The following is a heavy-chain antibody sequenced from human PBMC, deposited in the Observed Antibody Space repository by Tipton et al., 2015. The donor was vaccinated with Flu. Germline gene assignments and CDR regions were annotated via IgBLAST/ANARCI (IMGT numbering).Heavy chain of an antibody. Sequence: VQLVQSGAEVKKPGATVKISCKVSGYTFTDYYMHWVQQAPGKGLEWMGLVDPEDGETIYAEKFQGRVTITADTSTDTAYMELSSLRSEDTAVYYCATLPGMTMVRGVIISGGSFDYWDQGTLVTVSS. CDR1: GYTFTDYY. CDR3: ATLPGMTMVRGVIISGGSFDY. J-gene: IGHJ4*02. D-gene: IGHD3-10*01. V-gene: IGHV1-69-2*01. CDR2: VDPEDGET.